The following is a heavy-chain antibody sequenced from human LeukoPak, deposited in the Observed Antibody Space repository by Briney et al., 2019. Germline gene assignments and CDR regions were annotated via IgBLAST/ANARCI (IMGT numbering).Heavy chain of an antibody. CDR2: IDYSGNT. Sequence: SETLSLTCTVSGGSISNYYWSWIRQTPGKGLEWIGYIDYSGNTNYNPSLKSRVTISVDTSKKQFSLKLSSVTAADTAVYYCARGGYNIWEYYFGYWGQGTLVTVSS. V-gene: IGHV4-59*01. J-gene: IGHJ4*02. CDR3: ARGGYNIWEYYFGY. D-gene: IGHD5-24*01. CDR1: GGSISNYY.